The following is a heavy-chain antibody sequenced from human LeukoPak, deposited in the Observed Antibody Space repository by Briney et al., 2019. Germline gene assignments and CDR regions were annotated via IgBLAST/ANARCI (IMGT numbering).Heavy chain of an antibody. Sequence: PGGSLRLSCAASGFTFDDYAMHWVRQAPGKGLEWVSGISWNSGSIGYADSVKGRFTISRDNAKNSLYLQMNSLGAEDTAVYFCARDHSNYAYFQHWGQGTLVTVSS. CDR1: GFTFDDYA. J-gene: IGHJ1*01. CDR3: ARDHSNYAYFQH. D-gene: IGHD4-11*01. CDR2: ISWNSGSI. V-gene: IGHV3-9*01.